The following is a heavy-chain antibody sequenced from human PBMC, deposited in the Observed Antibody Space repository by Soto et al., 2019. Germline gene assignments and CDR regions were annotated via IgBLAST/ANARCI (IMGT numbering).Heavy chain of an antibody. D-gene: IGHD3-3*01. CDR2: IYYSGST. V-gene: IGHV4-59*01. Sequence: SETLSLTCTVSGGSISSYYWSWIRQPPGKGLEWIGYIYYSGSTNYNPSLKSRVTISVDTSKNQFSLKLSSVTAADTAVYYCARGEYDFLSGPQDNWFDPWGQGTLVTVSS. CDR1: GGSISSYY. CDR3: ARGEYDFLSGPQDNWFDP. J-gene: IGHJ5*02.